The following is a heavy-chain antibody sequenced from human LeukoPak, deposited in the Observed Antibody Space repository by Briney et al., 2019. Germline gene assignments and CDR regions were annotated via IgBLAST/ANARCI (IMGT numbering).Heavy chain of an antibody. CDR2: ISGSGGST. CDR1: GFTFSTYG. CDR3: AKGSKHTRVPFDY. J-gene: IGHJ4*02. V-gene: IGHV3-23*01. Sequence: GSLRLSCAASGFTFSTYGITWVRQAPGKGLEWVSAISGSGGSTYYADSVKGRFTISRDNSKNTLYLQMNSLRAEDTAVYYCAKGSKHTRVPFDYWGQGTLVTVSS. D-gene: IGHD4/OR15-4a*01.